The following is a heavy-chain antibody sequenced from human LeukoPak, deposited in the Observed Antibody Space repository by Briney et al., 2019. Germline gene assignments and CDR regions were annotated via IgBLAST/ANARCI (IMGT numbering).Heavy chain of an antibody. CDR3: ARLSGYNPNFDY. CDR1: GGSISSSSYY. CDR2: IYYSGST. V-gene: IGHV4-39*01. Sequence: SETLSLTCTVSGGSISSSSYYWGWIRQPPGKGLEWIGSIYYSGSTYYNPSLKSRVTISVDTSKNQFSLKLSSVTAADTAVYYCARLSGYNPNFDYWGQGTLVTVSS. D-gene: IGHD5-24*01. J-gene: IGHJ4*02.